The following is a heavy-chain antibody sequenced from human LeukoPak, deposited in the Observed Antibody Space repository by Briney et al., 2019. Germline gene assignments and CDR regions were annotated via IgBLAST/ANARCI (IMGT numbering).Heavy chain of an antibody. CDR1: GGSFSGYY. Sequence: SETLSLTCAVYGGSFSGYYWSWIRQPPGKRLEWIGEINHSGSTNYNPSLKSRVTISVDTSKNQFSLKLSSVTAADTAVYYCARSQRGIVVGTAVRGYYYYYYMDVWGKGTTVTVSS. J-gene: IGHJ6*03. V-gene: IGHV4-34*01. D-gene: IGHD2-2*01. CDR2: INHSGST. CDR3: ARSQRGIVVGTAVRGYYYYYYMDV.